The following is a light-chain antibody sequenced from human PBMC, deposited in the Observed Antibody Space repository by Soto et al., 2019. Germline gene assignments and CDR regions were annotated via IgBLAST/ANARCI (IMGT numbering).Light chain of an antibody. CDR1: HSIDNY. J-gene: IGKJ1*01. V-gene: IGKV1-39*01. CDR2: AAS. CDR3: QHTYTLPWT. Sequence: DIQMTQSPSSLSASVGDRVTVTCRASHSIDNYLNWYHQKPGKAPELLIYAASNLQSRVPSSFSGSGSGTDFTLTISSLQPEDFATYYCQHTYTLPWTFGQGTKVDIK.